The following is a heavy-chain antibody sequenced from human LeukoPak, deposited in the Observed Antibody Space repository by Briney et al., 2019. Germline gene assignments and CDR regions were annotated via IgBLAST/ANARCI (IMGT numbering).Heavy chain of an antibody. CDR3: ASKWYCGGDCYYQIDF. CDR1: GFPFSSYV. Sequence: GSLRLSCAASGFPFSSYVMHWVRQAPGKGLEWVALISSDVSTEYYADSVKGRFTTSRDNSKNTLYLQMNSLRIEDTAVYYCASKWYCGGDCYYQIDFWGQGSLVTVSS. D-gene: IGHD2-21*02. V-gene: IGHV3-30*03. CDR2: ISSDVSTE. J-gene: IGHJ4*02.